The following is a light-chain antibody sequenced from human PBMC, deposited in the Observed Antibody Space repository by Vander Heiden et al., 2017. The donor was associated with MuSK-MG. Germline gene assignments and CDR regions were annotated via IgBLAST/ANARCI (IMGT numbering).Light chain of an antibody. CDR1: SRDVGGYTL. Sequence: QSALTPPASVSGSPGPSIHISCTGTSRDVGGYTLVPWYQQHAGKAPKLMLYEVSKRPSGVSYRLSGSKSGHTASLTISGRHAEDEADYYCCSYAGSSTLSVFGGGTKLTVL. V-gene: IGLV2-23*02. CDR3: CSYAGSSTLSV. CDR2: EVS. J-gene: IGLJ3*02.